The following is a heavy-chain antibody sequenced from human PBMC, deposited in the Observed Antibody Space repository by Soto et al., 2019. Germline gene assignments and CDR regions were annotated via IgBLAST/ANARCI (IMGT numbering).Heavy chain of an antibody. CDR2: IYYSGST. CDR1: GGSISSGDYY. D-gene: IGHD3-10*01. V-gene: IGHV4-30-4*01. Sequence: QVQLQESGPGLVKPSQTLSLTCTVSGGSISSGDYYWSWIRQPPGKGLEWIGYIYYSGSTYYNPSLKRRVTISVDTSKNQFSLKLSSVTAADTAVYYCARKWFGELSQSPAFDYWGQGTLVTVSS. CDR3: ARKWFGELSQSPAFDY. J-gene: IGHJ4*02.